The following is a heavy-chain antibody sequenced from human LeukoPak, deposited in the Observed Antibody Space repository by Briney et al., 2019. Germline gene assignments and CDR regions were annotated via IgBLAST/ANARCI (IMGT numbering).Heavy chain of an antibody. Sequence: PGGSLRLSCAASGFTFSSYAMHWVRQAPGKGLEWVAVISYDGSNKYYADSVKGRFTISRDNSKNTLYLQMNSLRADDTAIYYCARNQQLGGHSYYYYGMGVWGQGTTVTVSS. D-gene: IGHD3-16*01. CDR1: GFTFSSYA. CDR3: ARNQQLGGHSYYYYGMGV. J-gene: IGHJ6*02. CDR2: ISYDGSNK. V-gene: IGHV3-30*04.